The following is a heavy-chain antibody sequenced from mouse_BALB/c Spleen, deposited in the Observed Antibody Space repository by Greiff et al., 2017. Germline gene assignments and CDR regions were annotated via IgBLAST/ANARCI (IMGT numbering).Heavy chain of an antibody. J-gene: IGHJ4*01. CDR3: ARREYGKGYAMDY. D-gene: IGHD2-10*02. V-gene: IGHV3-8*02. CDR2: ISYSGST. Sequence: EVQLQESGPSLVKPSQTLSLTCSVTGDSITSGYWNWIRKFPGNKLEYMGYISYSGSTYYNPSLKSRISITRDTSKNQYYLQLNSVTTEDTATYYCARREYGKGYAMDYWGQGTSVTVSS. CDR1: GDSITSGY.